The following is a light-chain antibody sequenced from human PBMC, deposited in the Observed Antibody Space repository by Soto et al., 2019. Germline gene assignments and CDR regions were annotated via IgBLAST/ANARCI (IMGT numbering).Light chain of an antibody. J-gene: IGKJ4*01. V-gene: IGKV1-39*01. CDR2: AAS. Sequence: DIQMTQSPSSLSASVGDRVTITCRASQSISSYLNWYQQKPGKAPKLLIYAASSLQSGVPSRFSGSGSGTDFTLTINTLQPEDVATYYCQQSYSSLTFGGGTKVEIK. CDR3: QQSYSSLT. CDR1: QSISSY.